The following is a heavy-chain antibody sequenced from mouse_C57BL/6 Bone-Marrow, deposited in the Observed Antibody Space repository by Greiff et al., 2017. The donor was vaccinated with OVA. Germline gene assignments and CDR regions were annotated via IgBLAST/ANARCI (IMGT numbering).Heavy chain of an antibody. CDR2: IHPSDSET. J-gene: IGHJ3*01. V-gene: IGHV1-74*01. CDR3: AIPFYYYGSREDPWFAY. D-gene: IGHD1-1*01. CDR1: GYTFTSYW. Sequence: QVQLKQPGAELVKPGASVKVSCKASGYTFTSYWMHWVKQRPGQGLEWIGRIHPSDSETNYNQKFKGKATLTVDKYSSTAYMQLSSLTSEDSAVYYCAIPFYYYGSREDPWFAYWGQGTLVTVSA.